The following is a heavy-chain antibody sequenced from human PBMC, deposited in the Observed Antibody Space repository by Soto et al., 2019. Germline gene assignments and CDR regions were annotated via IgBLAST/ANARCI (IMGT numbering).Heavy chain of an antibody. D-gene: IGHD4-17*01. J-gene: IGHJ4*02. Sequence: QVQLVESGGGVVQPGRSLRLSCAASGFSFSSYGMHWVRQAPGKGLEGVAVILDDGSDKDYTDAVKGRITISRDYSKNTLYLAINSLRAEDTAVYYCARDDDYGDNGLDYWGQGTLVTVSS. V-gene: IGHV3-33*01. CDR3: ARDDDYGDNGLDY. CDR2: ILDDGSDK. CDR1: GFSFSSYG.